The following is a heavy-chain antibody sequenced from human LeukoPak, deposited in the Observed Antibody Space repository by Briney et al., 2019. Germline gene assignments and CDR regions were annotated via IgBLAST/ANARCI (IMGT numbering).Heavy chain of an antibody. D-gene: IGHD6-13*01. CDR2: IYYSGST. Sequence: SETLSLTCTVSGGSISSYYWSWIRQPPGKGLEWIGYIYYSGSTNYNPSLKGRVTISVDTSKNQFSLKLSSVTAADTAVYYCARLKYRIAAAPLDYWGQGTLVTVSS. CDR1: GGSISSYY. V-gene: IGHV4-59*01. J-gene: IGHJ4*02. CDR3: ARLKYRIAAAPLDY.